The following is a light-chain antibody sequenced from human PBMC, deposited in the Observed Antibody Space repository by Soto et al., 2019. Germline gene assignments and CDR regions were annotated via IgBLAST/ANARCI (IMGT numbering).Light chain of an antibody. V-gene: IGKV1-27*01. CDR1: QGISNY. Sequence: ILLTQFPASLSASVGDRATITYLASQGISNYLAWYQQKPGKVPTLLIYAASTSQSGVPSRFSGSGSGTDFTLTISSLQPEDDATDYCQKYNCAPHTFGGGTKVDI. J-gene: IGKJ4*01. CDR3: QKYNCAPHT. CDR2: AAS.